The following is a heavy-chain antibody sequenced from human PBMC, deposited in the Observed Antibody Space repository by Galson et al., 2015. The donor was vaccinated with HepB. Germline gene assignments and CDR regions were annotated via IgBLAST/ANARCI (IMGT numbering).Heavy chain of an antibody. CDR1: GITFSNYA. V-gene: IGHV3-23*01. D-gene: IGHD1-14*01. Sequence: SLRLSCAASGITFSNYAMSWVRQAPGKGLEWVSTIRGSGSPTFYTDSVKGRFTISRDNSMNTLYLQMNSLRAEDTAIYYCTKSISDRGAFEIWGQGTMVTVSS. CDR3: TKSISDRGAFEI. CDR2: IRGSGSPT. J-gene: IGHJ3*02.